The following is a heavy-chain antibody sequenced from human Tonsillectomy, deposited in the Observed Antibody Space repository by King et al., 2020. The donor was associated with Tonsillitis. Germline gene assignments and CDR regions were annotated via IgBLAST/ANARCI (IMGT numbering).Heavy chain of an antibody. CDR3: AKDRDYYDSSGYYFDY. D-gene: IGHD3-22*01. Sequence: VQLVESGGGLVQPGGSLRLSCAASGFTFSSYAMSWVRQAPGKGLEWVSAISGSGGSTYYADSVQGRFNISRDNSKNTLYPQMNSLRAEDKAVYYCAKDRDYYDSSGYYFDYWGQGTLVTVSS. J-gene: IGHJ4*02. V-gene: IGHV3-23*04. CDR2: ISGSGGST. CDR1: GFTFSSYA.